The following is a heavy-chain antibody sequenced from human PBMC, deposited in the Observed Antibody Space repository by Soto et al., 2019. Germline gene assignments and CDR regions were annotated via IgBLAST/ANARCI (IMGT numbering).Heavy chain of an antibody. CDR2: INPNSGGT. V-gene: IGHV1-2*04. J-gene: IGHJ6*02. CDR3: ARDIIPNYYYYGMDV. Sequence: QVQLVQSGAEVKKPGASVKVSCKASGYTFTGYYMHWVRQAPGQGLEWMGWINPNSGGTNYAQKFQGWVTMTRDTSISTAYMELSRLRSDDTAVYYCARDIIPNYYYYGMDVWGQGTTVTVSS. CDR1: GYTFTGYY.